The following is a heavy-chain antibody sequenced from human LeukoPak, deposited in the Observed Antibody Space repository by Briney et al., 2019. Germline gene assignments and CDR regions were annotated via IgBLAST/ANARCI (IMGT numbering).Heavy chain of an antibody. CDR2: ITSNGGNI. J-gene: IGHJ6*03. D-gene: IGHD1-26*01. CDR1: GFTFSDYT. Sequence: PGRSLRLSCAASGFTFSDYTMRWVHQAPGKRLEYVSAITSNGGNIHYANSVKGRFTISRDNSKNSPYLQMGGLRTEDMAVYHCARVNAGATISDFYYYYMDVWGKGTTVTVSS. CDR3: ARVNAGATISDFYYYYMDV. V-gene: IGHV3-64*01.